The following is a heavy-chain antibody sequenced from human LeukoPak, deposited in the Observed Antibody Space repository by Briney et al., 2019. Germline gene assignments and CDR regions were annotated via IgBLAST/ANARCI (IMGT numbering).Heavy chain of an antibody. Sequence: KPSETLSLTCTVSGYSISSGYYWGWIRQPPGKGLEWIGSIYHSGSTYYNPSLKSRVTISVDTSKNQFSLKLSSVTAADTAVYYCARHGDGGTTNFLDYWGQGTLVTVSS. V-gene: IGHV4-38-2*02. CDR3: ARHGDGGTTNFLDY. CDR1: GYSISSGYY. CDR2: IYHSGST. J-gene: IGHJ4*02. D-gene: IGHD1-7*01.